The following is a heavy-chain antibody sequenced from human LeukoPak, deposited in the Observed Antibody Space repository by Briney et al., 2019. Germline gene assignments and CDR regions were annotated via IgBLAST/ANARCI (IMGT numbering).Heavy chain of an antibody. D-gene: IGHD3-22*01. V-gene: IGHV1-58*02. CDR2: IVVGSGNT. CDR3: AAADYYDSSGYYPYAFHI. Sequence: SVKVSCKASGFTFTRSAMQWVRQARGQRLEWIGWIVVGSGNTNYAQKFQERVTITRDMSTSTAYMELGSLRSEDTAVYYCAAADYYDSSGYYPYAFHIWGQGTMVTVSS. CDR1: GFTFTRSA. J-gene: IGHJ3*02.